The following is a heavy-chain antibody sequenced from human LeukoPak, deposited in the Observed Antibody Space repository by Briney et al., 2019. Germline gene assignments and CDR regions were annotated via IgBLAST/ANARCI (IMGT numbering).Heavy chain of an antibody. CDR3: AKWGVGRERMGAAASHSQGFDY. J-gene: IGHJ4*02. V-gene: IGHV3-23*01. Sequence: AGGSLRLSCAASGFTFSSYAMSWVRQAPGKGLEWVSAISGSGGSTYYADSVKGRFTISRDNSKNTLYLQMNSLRAEDTAVFYCAKWGVGRERMGAAASHSQGFDYWGQGTLVTVSS. CDR1: GFTFSSYA. D-gene: IGHD6-13*01. CDR2: ISGSGGST.